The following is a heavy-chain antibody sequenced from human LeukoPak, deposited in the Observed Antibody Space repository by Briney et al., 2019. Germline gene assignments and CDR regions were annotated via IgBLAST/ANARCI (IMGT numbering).Heavy chain of an antibody. CDR1: GFTFSSYA. D-gene: IGHD3-22*01. J-gene: IGHJ4*02. V-gene: IGHV3-23*01. CDR3: VGGGKYYYDSSGYPTLRY. Sequence: GGSLRLSCAASGFTFSSYAMSWVRQAPGKGLEWVSAISGSGGSTYYADSVKGRFTISRDNSKNTLYLQMNSLRAEDTAVYYCVGGGKYYYDSSGYPTLRYWGQGTPITVSS. CDR2: ISGSGGST.